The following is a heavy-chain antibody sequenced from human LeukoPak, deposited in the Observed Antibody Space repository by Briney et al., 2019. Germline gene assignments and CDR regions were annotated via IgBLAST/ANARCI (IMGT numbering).Heavy chain of an antibody. D-gene: IGHD6-6*01. CDR2: IRYDGSNK. CDR3: ARGHVIKSIAARPDY. Sequence: QTGGSLRLSCAASGFTFSSYGMHWVRQAPGKGLEWVAFIRYDGSNKYYADSVKGRFTISRDNSKNTLYLQMNSLRAEDTAVYYCARGHVIKSIAARPDYWGQGTLVTVSS. CDR1: GFTFSSYG. J-gene: IGHJ4*02. V-gene: IGHV3-30*02.